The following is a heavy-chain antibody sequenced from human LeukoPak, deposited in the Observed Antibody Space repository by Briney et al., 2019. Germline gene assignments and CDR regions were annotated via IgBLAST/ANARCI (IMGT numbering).Heavy chain of an antibody. CDR2: ISSSSNTI. Sequence: GGSLRVSCAASGFTFSHHNMTWVRQAPGKGLEWVSYISSSSNTIYYADSVKGRFTISRDNAKNSLYLQMNSLRAEDTAVYYCARAYNYGVTYFDYWGQGTLVTVSS. D-gene: IGHD5-18*01. CDR3: ARAYNYGVTYFDY. J-gene: IGHJ4*02. CDR1: GFTFSHHN. V-gene: IGHV3-48*01.